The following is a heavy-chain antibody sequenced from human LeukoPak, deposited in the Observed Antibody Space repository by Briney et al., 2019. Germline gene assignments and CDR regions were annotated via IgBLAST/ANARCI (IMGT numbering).Heavy chain of an antibody. CDR3: ARLWGLLWFGELYWFDP. D-gene: IGHD3-10*01. CDR2: ISAYNGNT. CDR1: GYTFTSYG. Sequence: ASVKVSCKASGYTFTSYGISWVRQAPGQGLEWMGWISAYNGNTNYAQKLQGRVTMTPDTSTSTAYMELRSLRSDDTAVYYCARLWGLLWFGELYWFDPWGQGTLVTVSS. V-gene: IGHV1-18*04. J-gene: IGHJ5*02.